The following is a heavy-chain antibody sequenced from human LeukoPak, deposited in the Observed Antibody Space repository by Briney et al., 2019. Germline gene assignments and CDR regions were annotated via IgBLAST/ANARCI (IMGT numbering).Heavy chain of an antibody. D-gene: IGHD6-6*01. Sequence: GGSLRLACAASGFGFSSYWMSWVRQAPGKGLEWVANIKQDGSEKNYVDSVKGRFIISRDNAKKSLYLQMNSLRAEDTALYYCAKSGSGELGFDYWGQGTLVTVSS. CDR1: GFGFSSYW. CDR3: AKSGSGELGFDY. J-gene: IGHJ4*02. CDR2: IKQDGSEK. V-gene: IGHV3-7*03.